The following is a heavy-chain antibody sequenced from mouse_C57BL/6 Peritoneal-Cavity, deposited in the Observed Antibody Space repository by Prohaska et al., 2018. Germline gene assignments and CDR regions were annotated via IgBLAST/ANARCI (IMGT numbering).Heavy chain of an antibody. CDR1: GYTFTDYE. CDR2: IDPETGGT. J-gene: IGHJ4*01. D-gene: IGHD1-1*01. CDR3: TNYYGSSYAMDY. Sequence: QVQLQQSGAELVRPGASVTLSCKASGYTFTDYEMHWVKQTPVHGLEWIGAIDPETGGTAYNQKFKGKAILTADKSSSTAYMEPRSLTSEDSAVYYCTNYYGSSYAMDYWGQGTSVTVSS. V-gene: IGHV1-15*01.